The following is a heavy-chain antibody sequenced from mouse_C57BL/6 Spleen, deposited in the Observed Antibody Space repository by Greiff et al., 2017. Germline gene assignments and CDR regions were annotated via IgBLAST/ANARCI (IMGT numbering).Heavy chain of an antibody. V-gene: IGHV5-16*01. CDR3: ARGENYYGSSYFDY. CDR1: GFTFSDYY. J-gene: IGHJ2*01. CDR2: INYDGSST. D-gene: IGHD1-1*01. Sequence: EVKLMESEGGLVQPGSSMKLSCTASGFTFSDYYMAWVRQVPEKGLEWVANINYDGSSTYYLDSLKSRFIISRDNAKNILYLQMSSLKSEDTATYYCARGENYYGSSYFDYWGQGTTLTVSS.